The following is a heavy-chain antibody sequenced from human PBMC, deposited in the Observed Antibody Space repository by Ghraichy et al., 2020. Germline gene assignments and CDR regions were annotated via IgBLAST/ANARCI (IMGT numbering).Heavy chain of an antibody. V-gene: IGHV1-18*01. D-gene: IGHD2-15*01. Sequence: ASVKVSCKASGYRFSNYGISWVRQAPGQGLEWMGWISAYNGNTKYAQKLQGRVTMTTDTSTNTAYMELRSLRSDDTAVYYCAGEGHCGGGSCSPDDAFDIWGQGTMVTVSS. CDR2: ISAYNGNT. CDR1: GYRFSNYG. CDR3: AGEGHCGGGSCSPDDAFDI. J-gene: IGHJ3*02.